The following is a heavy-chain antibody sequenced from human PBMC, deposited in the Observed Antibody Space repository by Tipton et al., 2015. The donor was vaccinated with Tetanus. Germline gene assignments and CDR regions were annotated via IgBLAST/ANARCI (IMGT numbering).Heavy chain of an antibody. J-gene: IGHJ4*02. CDR3: ANMRRGGREAGAHD. Sequence: LRLSCAVYNGSLFGYYWSWIRQPPGKGLEWIGEINHSGSTNYNPSLKTGVTISIDTSRNQMSLKLSSLTAADTAVYYCANMRRGGREAGAHDWGQGTLVTVSS. D-gene: IGHD6-19*01. CDR1: NGSLFGYY. CDR2: INHSGST. V-gene: IGHV4-34*01.